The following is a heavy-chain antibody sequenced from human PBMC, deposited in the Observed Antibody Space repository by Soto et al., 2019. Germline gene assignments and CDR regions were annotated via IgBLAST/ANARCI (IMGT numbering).Heavy chain of an antibody. CDR2: IYYSGRI. CDR3: AHSLRSFYYFGLDV. V-gene: IGHV4-59*06. J-gene: IGHJ6*02. CDR1: GGSSSRYY. D-gene: IGHD3-10*01. Sequence: SETLSLTCSVAGGSSSRYYWSWIRQPPVKGLEWIGYIYYSGRIYYNPSLESRVTISVDTSKNQFSLKLTSVTAADTAVYYCAHSLRSFYYFGLDVWGQGTTVTVSS.